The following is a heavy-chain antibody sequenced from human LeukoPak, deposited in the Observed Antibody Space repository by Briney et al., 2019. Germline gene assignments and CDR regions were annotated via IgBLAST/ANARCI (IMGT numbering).Heavy chain of an antibody. V-gene: IGHV1-18*01. Sequence: ASVKVSCKASGYTFTSYGISWVRQAPGQGLEWMGWISAYNGNTNYAQKLKGRVTMTTDTSTTTAYTELRSLRSDDTAVYYRARGPPHGPYYFDYWGQGTLVTVSS. CDR2: ISAYNGNT. CDR1: GYTFTSYG. J-gene: IGHJ4*02. CDR3: ARGPPHGPYYFDY. D-gene: IGHD2-8*01.